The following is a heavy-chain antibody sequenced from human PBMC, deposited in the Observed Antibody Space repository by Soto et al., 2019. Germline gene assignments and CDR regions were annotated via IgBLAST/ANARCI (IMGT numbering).Heavy chain of an antibody. CDR2: ISGGGGGK. CDR3: AKDVHYDSSGGLDY. Sequence: GGSLRLSCTTSGFTFDNFAMSWVRQAPGRGLEWVSAISGGGGGKYYADSVKGRFIISRDNSKNTVYLQLNGLRTEDTAVYYCAKDVHYDSSGGLDYWGQGTLVTAPQ. J-gene: IGHJ4*02. V-gene: IGHV3-23*01. D-gene: IGHD3-22*01. CDR1: GFTFDNFA.